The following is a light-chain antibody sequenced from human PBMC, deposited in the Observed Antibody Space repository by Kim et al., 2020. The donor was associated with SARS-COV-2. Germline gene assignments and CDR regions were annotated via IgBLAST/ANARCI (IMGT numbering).Light chain of an antibody. CDR2: GAS. V-gene: IGKV3-20*01. Sequence: SPGERATLSCRASQSVDKNCLAWYQQKPGQAPRLLIYGASSRATGIPDRFSGSGSGTDFTLTISRLEPEDFAVYYCQQYASAPLTFGPGTKVDIK. J-gene: IGKJ3*01. CDR1: QSVDKNC. CDR3: QQYASAPLT.